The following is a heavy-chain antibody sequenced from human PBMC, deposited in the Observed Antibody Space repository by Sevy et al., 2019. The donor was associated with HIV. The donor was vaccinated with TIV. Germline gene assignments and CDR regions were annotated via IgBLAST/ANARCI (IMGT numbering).Heavy chain of an antibody. CDR1: GGSISSYY. CDR3: AGYVGGYSSGWYRGYYYYGMDV. V-gene: IGHV4-59*01. J-gene: IGHJ6*02. D-gene: IGHD6-19*01. Sequence: SETLSLTCTVSGGSISSYYWSWIRQPPGKGLEWIGYIYYSGSTNYNPSLKSRVTISVDTSKNQFSLKLSSVTAADTAVYYCAGYVGGYSSGWYRGYYYYGMDVWGQGTTVTVSS. CDR2: IYYSGST.